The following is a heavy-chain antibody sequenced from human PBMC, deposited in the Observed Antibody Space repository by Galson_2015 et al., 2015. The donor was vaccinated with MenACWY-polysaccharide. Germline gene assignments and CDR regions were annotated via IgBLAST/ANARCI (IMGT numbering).Heavy chain of an antibody. CDR3: ARDYCSRTSCSGMDV. CDR2: IYSGGST. J-gene: IGHJ6*02. Sequence: SLRLSCAVSGFTVSSNYMSWVRQAPGKGPEWVSIIYSGGSTYYADSVKGRFTISRDNSKNTLYFQMNSLRAEDTGLYYCARDYCSRTSCSGMDVWGQGTTVTVSS. CDR1: GFTVSSNY. D-gene: IGHD2-2*01. V-gene: IGHV3-66*02.